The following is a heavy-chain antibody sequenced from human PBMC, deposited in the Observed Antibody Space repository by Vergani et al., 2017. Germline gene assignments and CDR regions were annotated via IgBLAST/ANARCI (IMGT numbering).Heavy chain of an antibody. CDR1: GYSISRGYF. CDR3: ARHDSGHYDASYYGLDV. D-gene: IGHD3-16*01. CDR2: IFHTGLT. Sequence: QVQLQESGPGLVKPSETLSLTCSVSGYSISRGYFWGWFRQPPGKGLEWIGNIFHTGLTYLNPSLKSRVSISVDASKNQFSLKLSSVTAADSAVYYCARHDSGHYDASYYGLDVWGQGTTVTVSS. J-gene: IGHJ6*02. V-gene: IGHV4-38-2*02.